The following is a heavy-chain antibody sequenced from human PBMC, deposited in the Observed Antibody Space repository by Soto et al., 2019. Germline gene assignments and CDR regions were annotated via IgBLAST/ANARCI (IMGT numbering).Heavy chain of an antibody. CDR2: ISPDGSTT. CDR1: GFTVSTYW. Sequence: EVQLVESGGGLVQPGGSLRLSCAASGFTVSTYWMHWVRQDPGKGLMWVSRISPDGSTTTYADPVRGRFTISRDTAENTLYLQMNSLRVEDTAVYYCAKDRVPYSDYGRYFDLWGRGTLVTGSS. J-gene: IGHJ2*01. CDR3: AKDRVPYSDYGRYFDL. D-gene: IGHD4-17*01. V-gene: IGHV3-74*01.